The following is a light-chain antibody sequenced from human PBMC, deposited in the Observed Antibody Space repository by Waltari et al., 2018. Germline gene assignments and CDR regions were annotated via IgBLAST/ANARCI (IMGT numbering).Light chain of an antibody. J-gene: IGLJ2*01. V-gene: IGLV2-14*01. CDR3: SSYTSSNTLVV. Sequence: QSALTQPASVSGSPGQSIPISCTGTRSDVGAYNYVSWYQQHPGKAPKVMIYDVNSRPSGVSNRFSGSKSGNTASLTISGLQAEDEADYYCSSYTSSNTLVVFGGGTKLTVL. CDR1: RSDVGAYNY. CDR2: DVN.